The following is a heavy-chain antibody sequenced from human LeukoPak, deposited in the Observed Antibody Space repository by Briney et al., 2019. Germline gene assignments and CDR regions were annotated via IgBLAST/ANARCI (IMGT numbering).Heavy chain of an antibody. CDR3: AKDRRNGYSSR. V-gene: IGHV3-21*01. D-gene: IGHD6-13*01. Sequence: GGSLRLYCAASGFTFSSYSMNWVRQAPGKGLEWVSSISGSSNDIYYADSVEGRFTISRDNAKNSLYLQMISLRAEDTAVYYCAKDRRNGYSSRWGQGTLVTVSS. J-gene: IGHJ4*02. CDR2: ISGSSNDI. CDR1: GFTFSSYS.